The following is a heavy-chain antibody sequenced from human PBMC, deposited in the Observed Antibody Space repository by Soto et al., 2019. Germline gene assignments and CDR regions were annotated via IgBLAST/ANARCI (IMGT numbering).Heavy chain of an antibody. CDR2: IYYSGST. J-gene: IGHJ4*02. Sequence: SETMSHTCTVSDGSIINGGYYWSCIRQHPGKGLEWIGYIYYSGSTYYNPSLKSRVTISVDTSKNQFSLKLSSVTAADTAVYYCARFAVAGAFDYWGQGTLVTVSS. V-gene: IGHV4-31*03. D-gene: IGHD6-19*01. CDR3: ARFAVAGAFDY. CDR1: DGSIINGGYY.